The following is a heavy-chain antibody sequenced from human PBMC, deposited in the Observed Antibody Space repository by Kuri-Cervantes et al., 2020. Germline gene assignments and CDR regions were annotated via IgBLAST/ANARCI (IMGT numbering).Heavy chain of an antibody. CDR2: IYYSGST. CDR3: ARDLGAYHHYFDY. D-gene: IGHD1-26*01. V-gene: IGHV4-61*01. J-gene: IGHJ4*02. CDR1: GGSISSSSYY. Sequence: SETLSLTCTVSGGSISSSSYYWSWIRQPPGKGLEWIGYIYYSGSTNYNPSLKSRVTISVDTSKHQFSLKLSSVTAADTAVYYCARDLGAYHHYFDYWGQGTLVTVSS.